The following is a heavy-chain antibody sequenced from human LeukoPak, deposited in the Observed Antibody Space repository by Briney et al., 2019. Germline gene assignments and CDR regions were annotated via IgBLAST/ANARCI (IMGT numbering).Heavy chain of an antibody. CDR2: IRYDGSKK. D-gene: IGHD3-9*01. CDR1: GFTFSSYG. V-gene: IGHV3-30*02. Sequence: GGSLRLSCAASGFTFSSYGMQWVRQAPGKGLEWVAFIRYDGSKKFYADSVKGRFTISRDNSKNTVSLQMNSLRAEDTALYYCARDLDWGAFDAWGQGTLVTVSS. CDR3: ARDLDWGAFDA. J-gene: IGHJ5*02.